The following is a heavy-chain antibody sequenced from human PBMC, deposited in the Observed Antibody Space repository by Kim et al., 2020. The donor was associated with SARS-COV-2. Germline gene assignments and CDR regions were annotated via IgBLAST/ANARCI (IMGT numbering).Heavy chain of an antibody. V-gene: IGHV4-34*01. CDR2: HSGST. J-gene: IGHJ4*02. Sequence: HSGSTTYNPALKRRVTISVDTSKNQFSLKRSSVTAADTAVYYCASLESGYWGQGTLVTVSS. CDR3: ASLESGY. D-gene: IGHD3-10*01.